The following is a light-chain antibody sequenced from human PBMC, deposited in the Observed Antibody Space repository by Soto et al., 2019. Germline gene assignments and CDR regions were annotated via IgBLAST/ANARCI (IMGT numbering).Light chain of an antibody. CDR1: QSVTNY. CDR3: QQRYDTRMYT. Sequence: DIQMTQSPSSLSASVGDRVTITCRASQSVTNYLNWYQQKPGKAPILLIYSASTLQSGVPSRFSGSGSGTDFSLTISTLQPEDFATYLCQQRYDTRMYTFGQGTKLEI. CDR2: SAS. J-gene: IGKJ2*01. V-gene: IGKV1-39*01.